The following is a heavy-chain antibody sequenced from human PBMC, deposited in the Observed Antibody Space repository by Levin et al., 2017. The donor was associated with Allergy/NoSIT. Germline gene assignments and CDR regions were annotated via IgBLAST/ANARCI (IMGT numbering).Heavy chain of an antibody. J-gene: IGHJ3*02. Sequence: PGGSLRLSCEASGFTFSSYAMGWVRQAPGKGLEWVSTIRGSGERTHYADSVKGRFTISRDNSKNTIYLQMNSLRGEDTAVYYCAKGVGSIDPFDIWGQGTLVTVSS. CDR3: AKGVGSIDPFDI. CDR1: GFTFSSYA. CDR2: IRGSGERT. D-gene: IGHD1-26*01. V-gene: IGHV3-23*01.